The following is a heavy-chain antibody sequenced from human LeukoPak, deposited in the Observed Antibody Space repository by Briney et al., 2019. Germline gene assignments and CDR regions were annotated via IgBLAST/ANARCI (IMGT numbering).Heavy chain of an antibody. V-gene: IGHV3-9*01. CDR2: ISWNSGNM. Sequence: HSGGSLRLSCAASGFLFDDYALHWVRQAPGKGLEWVSSISWNSGNMYYVDSVKGRFTISRDNAKNALYLQMNSLRPEDTAVYYCAKGPGLGAGKRYLDLWGRGTLVTVSS. D-gene: IGHD6-13*01. CDR3: AKGPGLGAGKRYLDL. CDR1: GFLFDDYA. J-gene: IGHJ2*01.